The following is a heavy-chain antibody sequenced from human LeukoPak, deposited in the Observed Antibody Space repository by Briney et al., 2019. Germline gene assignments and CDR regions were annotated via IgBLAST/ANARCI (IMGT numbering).Heavy chain of an antibody. Sequence: GGSLRLTCAASGFTFDDYTMHWVRQAPGKGLEWVSLISWDGGSTYYADSVKGRFTISRDNSKNSLYLQMNSLRTEDTALYYCAKADYGAGGYYFDYWGQGTLVTVSS. D-gene: IGHD4/OR15-4a*01. CDR1: GFTFDDYT. CDR3: AKADYGAGGYYFDY. CDR2: ISWDGGST. V-gene: IGHV3-43*01. J-gene: IGHJ4*02.